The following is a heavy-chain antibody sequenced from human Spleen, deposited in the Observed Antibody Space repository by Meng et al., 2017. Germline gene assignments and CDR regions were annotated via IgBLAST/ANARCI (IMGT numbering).Heavy chain of an antibody. CDR3: AHSDSSTYYYAY. J-gene: IGHJ4*02. D-gene: IGHD2/OR15-2a*01. Sequence: HIPLKESGPTLVKPPPTLTLTCTFSGFSLSTSGAGVGWICQPPGKALEWLALIYWDDGKRYSPSLKNRLSITKDTSKNQVVLTVTNMDPVDTGTYYCAHSDSSTYYYAYWGQGTLVTVSS. CDR2: IYWDDGK. CDR1: GFSLSTSGAG. V-gene: IGHV2-5*02.